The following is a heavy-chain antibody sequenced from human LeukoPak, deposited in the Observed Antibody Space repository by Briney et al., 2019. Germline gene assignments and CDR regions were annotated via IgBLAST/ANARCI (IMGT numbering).Heavy chain of an antibody. D-gene: IGHD1-26*01. Sequence: GGSLRLSCAASGFTFSSYSMNWVRQAPGKGLEWVSSISSSSSYIYYADSVKGRFTISRDNAKNSLYLQMNSLSDEDTAVYYCARDPYSGNYGDYYYYYMDVWGKGTTVTISS. CDR3: ARDPYSGNYGDYYYYYMDV. V-gene: IGHV3-21*01. CDR2: ISSSSSYI. J-gene: IGHJ6*03. CDR1: GFTFSSYS.